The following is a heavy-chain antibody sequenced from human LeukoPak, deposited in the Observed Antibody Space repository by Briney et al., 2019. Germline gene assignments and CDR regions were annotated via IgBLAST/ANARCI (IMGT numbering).Heavy chain of an antibody. CDR3: TSNLYCSTSSCYTLDN. CDR2: IKSKSDRRTT. V-gene: IGHV3-15*01. CDR1: GFTFSNGW. D-gene: IGHD2-2*02. Sequence: GGSLRLSCAASGFTFSNGWMRWVRQAPGKGVEWVGRIKSKSDRRTTDYAAPVKGRFTISRDGSTNTVYLHMNSLKTEDTAVYFCTSNLYCSTSSCYTLDNWGQGTLVAVSP. J-gene: IGHJ4*02.